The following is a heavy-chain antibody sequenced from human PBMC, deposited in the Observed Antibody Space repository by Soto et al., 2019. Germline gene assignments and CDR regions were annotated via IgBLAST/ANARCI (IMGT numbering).Heavy chain of an antibody. V-gene: IGHV4-59*08. D-gene: IGHD5-12*01. Sequence: SQTLSLTCTVSGGSISSYYWSWIRQPPGKGLEWIGYIYYSGSTNYNPSLKSRVTISVDTSKNQFSLRLSSVTAADTAVYYCARHAFTLASRRRDGYNYGYYFDYWGQGTLVTVSS. CDR1: GGSISSYY. CDR2: IYYSGST. J-gene: IGHJ4*02. CDR3: ARHAFTLASRRRDGYNYGYYFDY.